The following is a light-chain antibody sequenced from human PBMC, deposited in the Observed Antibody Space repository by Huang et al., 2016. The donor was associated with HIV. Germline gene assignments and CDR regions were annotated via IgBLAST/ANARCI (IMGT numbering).Light chain of an antibody. Sequence: EIVLTQSPGTLSLSPGGRATLSCRASPSVSGTYLAWYQQKPGHAPRLLIYGTSIRATGIPDRFSGRGSATDFTLTISRLEPEDFAVYYCQQYGTSPPSLTFGGGTKVEIK. J-gene: IGKJ4*01. CDR2: GTS. V-gene: IGKV3-20*01. CDR3: QQYGTSPPSLT. CDR1: PSVSGTY.